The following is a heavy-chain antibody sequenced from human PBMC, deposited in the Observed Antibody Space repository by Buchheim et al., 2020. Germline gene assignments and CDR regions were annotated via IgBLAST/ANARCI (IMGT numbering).Heavy chain of an antibody. Sequence: QLQLQESGPGLVKPSETLSLTCTVSGGSFSSRNYYWGWIRQPPGKGLEWIGSIYYRGRTYYNGSLKSRVTISVDASQNQFSLKLSSVTAADTAVYYCARGDDYGNFRRYPATGHIDYWGQGTL. CDR1: GGSFSSRNYY. J-gene: IGHJ4*02. V-gene: IGHV4-39*01. CDR2: IYYRGRT. CDR3: ARGDDYGNFRRYPATGHIDY. D-gene: IGHD4-17*01.